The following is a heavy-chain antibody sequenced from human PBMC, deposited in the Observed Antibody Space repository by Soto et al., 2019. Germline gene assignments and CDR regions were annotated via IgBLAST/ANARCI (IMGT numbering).Heavy chain of an antibody. D-gene: IGHD5-12*01. J-gene: IGHJ6*02. V-gene: IGHV3-23*01. CDR1: GFTFSSYA. CDR3: AKGGGYNLYYYGLDV. CDR2: ISGSGGST. Sequence: PGGSLRLSCAAPGFTFSSYAMSWVRLAPGKGLEWVSGISGSGGSTYYADSVKGRFTISRDNSKNTLYLQMNSLRAEDTAVYYCAKGGGYNLYYYGLDVWGQGTTVTVSS.